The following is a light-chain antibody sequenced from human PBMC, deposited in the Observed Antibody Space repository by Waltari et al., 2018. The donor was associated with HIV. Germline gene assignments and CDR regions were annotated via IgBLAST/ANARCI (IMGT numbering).Light chain of an antibody. CDR3: AAWDDSLNGVV. CDR1: SSNIGSNT. J-gene: IGLJ2*01. CDR2: STN. V-gene: IGLV1-44*01. Sequence: QSVLTQPPSASGTPGQTVTISCSGSSSNIGSNTVNWYQHRPGTAPKLLIYSTNQRPSGVPDRFSGSKSGTSASLAISGLQSEVEADYYCAAWDDSLNGVVFGGGTKLTVL.